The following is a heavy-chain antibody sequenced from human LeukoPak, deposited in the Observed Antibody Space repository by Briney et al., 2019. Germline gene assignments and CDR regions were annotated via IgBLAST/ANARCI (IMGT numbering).Heavy chain of an antibody. Sequence: HPSETLSPTCTVSGGSISSYYWSWIRQPPGKGLEWIGYIYYSGSTNYNPSLKSRVTISVDTSKNQFSLKLSSVTAADTAVYYCARHGVWFDPWGQGTLVTVSS. CDR2: IYYSGST. V-gene: IGHV4-59*08. CDR1: GGSISSYY. J-gene: IGHJ5*02. CDR3: ARHGVWFDP. D-gene: IGHD3-3*01.